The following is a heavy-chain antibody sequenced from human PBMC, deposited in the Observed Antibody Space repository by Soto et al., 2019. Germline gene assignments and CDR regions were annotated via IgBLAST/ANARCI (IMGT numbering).Heavy chain of an antibody. J-gene: IGHJ4*02. D-gene: IGHD3-9*01. V-gene: IGHV3-53*01. CDR3: ARDREPDGIWTFDS. CDR1: GFTLDKYT. CDR2: SFSSGGT. Sequence: GRFLRLPCAAFGFTLDKYTMGWVRQAPGKGLEWVAESFSSGGTQYADSVKGRFTISRDNSRNMVFLQMNGLRVEDTALYYRARDREPDGIWTFDSWGQGALVTVSS.